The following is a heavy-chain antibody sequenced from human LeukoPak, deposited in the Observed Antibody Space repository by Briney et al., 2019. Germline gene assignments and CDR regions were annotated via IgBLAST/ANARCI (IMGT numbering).Heavy chain of an antibody. V-gene: IGHV4-59*01. CDR3: ARVEVRYDFWSGLGYYYMDV. Sequence: SETLSLTCTVSGGSISSYYWSWIRQPPGKGLEWIGYIYYSGSTNYSPSLKSRVTISVDTSKNQFSLKLSSVTAADTAVYYCARVEVRYDFWSGLGYYYMDVWGKGTTVTVSS. J-gene: IGHJ6*03. CDR2: IYYSGST. D-gene: IGHD3-3*01. CDR1: GGSISSYY.